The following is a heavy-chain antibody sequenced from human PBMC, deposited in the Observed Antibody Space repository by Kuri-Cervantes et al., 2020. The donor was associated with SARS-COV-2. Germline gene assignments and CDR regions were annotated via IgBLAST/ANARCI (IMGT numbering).Heavy chain of an antibody. V-gene: IGHV4-59*01. CDR2: ISNSGST. CDR3: ARIRGQIVVVITEWYFDY. D-gene: IGHD3-22*01. Sequence: GSLRLSCTVSGGSIRSFYWNWIRQAPGKGLEYIGYISNSGSTNYNPSLKSRVTISIDTSKNQFSLKVTSVTAADTAVYYCARIRGQIVVVITEWYFDYWGRGTLVTVSS. CDR1: GGSIRSFY. J-gene: IGHJ4*02.